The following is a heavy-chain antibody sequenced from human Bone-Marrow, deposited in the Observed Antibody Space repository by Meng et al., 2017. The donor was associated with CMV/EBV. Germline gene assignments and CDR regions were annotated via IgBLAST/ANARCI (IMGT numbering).Heavy chain of an antibody. V-gene: IGHV4-61*01. Sequence: SETLSLTCTVSGGFVSSGSYYWSWIRQPPGKGLEWIGYIYYSGSTNYNPSLKSRVTISVDTSKNQFSLKLSSVTAADTAVYYCARVYRYYDFWSGYYFGYWGQGTLVTVSS. J-gene: IGHJ4*02. CDR1: GGFVSSGSYY. CDR3: ARVYRYYDFWSGYYFGY. CDR2: IYYSGST. D-gene: IGHD3-3*01.